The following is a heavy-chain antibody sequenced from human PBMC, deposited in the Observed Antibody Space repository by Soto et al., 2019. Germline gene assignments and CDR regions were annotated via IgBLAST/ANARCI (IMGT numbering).Heavy chain of an antibody. CDR2: ISYDGSNK. J-gene: IGHJ4*02. CDR3: ARWRDGYNSAYFDY. V-gene: IGHV3-30-3*01. Sequence: AGGSLRLSCAASGFTFSSYAMHWVRQAPGKGLEWVAVISYDGSNKYYADSVKGRFTISRDNSKNTLYLQMNSLRAEDTAVYYCARWRDGYNSAYFDYWGQGTLVTVSS. D-gene: IGHD5-12*01. CDR1: GFTFSSYA.